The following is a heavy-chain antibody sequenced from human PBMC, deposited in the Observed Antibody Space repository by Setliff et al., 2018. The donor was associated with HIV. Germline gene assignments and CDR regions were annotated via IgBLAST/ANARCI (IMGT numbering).Heavy chain of an antibody. J-gene: IGHJ3*02. D-gene: IGHD3-22*01. CDR2: IGTQNGNT. V-gene: IGHV1-18*01. CDR1: GYSFTTYG. CDR3: ARGPNYYDSSGYYYRDAFDI. Sequence: ASVKVSCKASGYSFTTYGVYWVRQDPGQGLEWMGWIGTQNGNTNYAQKFQGRVTMTTDTSTNTAYMELISLTSDDTAVYYCARGPNYYDSSGYYYRDAFDIWGQGTMVTVSS.